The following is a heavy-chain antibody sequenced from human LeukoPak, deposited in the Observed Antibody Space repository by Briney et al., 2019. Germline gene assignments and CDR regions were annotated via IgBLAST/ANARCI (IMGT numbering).Heavy chain of an antibody. CDR1: GFTFSTYW. D-gene: IGHD2-2*01. J-gene: IGHJ4*02. CDR2: INSDGSTT. CDR3: VRVPFRSTSCYFDY. Sequence: PGRSLRLSCAASGFTFSTYWMHWVRQAPGKGLVWDSRINSDGSTTNYADSVKGRFTISRDNAKNTLYLQMNSLRAEDTAVYYCVRVPFRSTSCYFDYWGQGTLVTVSS. V-gene: IGHV3-74*01.